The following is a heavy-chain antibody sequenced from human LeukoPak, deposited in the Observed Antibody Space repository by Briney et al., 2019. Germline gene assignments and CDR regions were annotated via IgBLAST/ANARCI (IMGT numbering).Heavy chain of an antibody. Sequence: GGSLRLSCAASGFTFSSYWMHWVRQAPGKGLVWVSRINSDGSSTSYADSVKGRFTISRDNAKNTLYLQMNSLRAEDTAVYYCARSGQGGGYSYVRKYYYGMDVWGQGTTVTVSS. V-gene: IGHV3-74*01. CDR3: ARSGQGGGYSYVRKYYYGMDV. D-gene: IGHD5-18*01. CDR2: INSDGSST. J-gene: IGHJ6*02. CDR1: GFTFSSYW.